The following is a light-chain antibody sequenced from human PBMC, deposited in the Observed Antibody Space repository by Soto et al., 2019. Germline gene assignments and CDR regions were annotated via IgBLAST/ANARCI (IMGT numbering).Light chain of an antibody. CDR2: WSS. Sequence: DIVMTQSPDSLAVSLGERATINCKSSQRGLYTNNKNYLAWYQQKPGQTPKLLICWSSTQESRVPDRFSGSGSGTDFALTISSLQAEDVAVYYCQQYYNAPQTFGQGTKVEIK. V-gene: IGKV4-1*01. CDR3: QQYYNAPQT. CDR1: QRGLYTNNKNY. J-gene: IGKJ1*01.